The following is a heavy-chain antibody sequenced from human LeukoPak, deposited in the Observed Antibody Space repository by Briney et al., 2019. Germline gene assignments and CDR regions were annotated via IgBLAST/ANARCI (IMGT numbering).Heavy chain of an antibody. CDR3: ARDDPSAATTFDI. CDR2: ISSSGSTI. V-gene: IGHV3-11*04. CDR1: GFTFSDYY. D-gene: IGHD2-15*01. J-gene: IGHJ3*02. Sequence: GGSVRLSCAASGFTFSDYYMNWIRQAPGKGLEWVSYISSSGSTIYYADSVKGRFTISRDNAKNSLYLQMNSLRAQCKAVYFCARDDPSAATTFDIWRQPTMVTVSS.